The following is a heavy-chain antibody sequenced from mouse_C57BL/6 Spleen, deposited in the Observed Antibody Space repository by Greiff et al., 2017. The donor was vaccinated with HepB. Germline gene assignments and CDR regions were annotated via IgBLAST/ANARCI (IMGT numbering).Heavy chain of an antibody. CDR1: GYTFTSYW. Sequence: VQLQQPGAELVMPGASVKLSCKASGYTFTSYWMHWVKQRPGQGLEWIGEIDPSDSYTNYNQKFKGKSTLTVDKSSSTAYMQLSSLTSEDSAVYYCARKGVTTVVGAMDYWGQGTSVTVSS. V-gene: IGHV1-69*01. CDR3: ARKGVTTVVGAMDY. D-gene: IGHD1-1*01. J-gene: IGHJ4*01. CDR2: IDPSDSYT.